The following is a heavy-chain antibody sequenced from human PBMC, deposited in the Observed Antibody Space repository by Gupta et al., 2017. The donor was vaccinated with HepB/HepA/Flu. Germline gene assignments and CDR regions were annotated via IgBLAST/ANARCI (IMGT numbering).Heavy chain of an antibody. J-gene: IGHJ6*02. D-gene: IGHD4-11*01. Sequence: EVKLLESGGTLVQQGGSLRLSCAASGLTFSSYDRSWVRRAPGEGLDGVSSIMPYGFPTYFADSVKGRFTVSRDNSYYTLYLQMNSLRAEDTAMYYCAVGVTTAGTGGGYYFFGFDVWGQGTTVTVSS. CDR1: GLTFSSYD. V-gene: IGHV3-23*01. CDR3: AVGVTTAGTGGGYYFFGFDV. CDR2: IMPYGFPT.